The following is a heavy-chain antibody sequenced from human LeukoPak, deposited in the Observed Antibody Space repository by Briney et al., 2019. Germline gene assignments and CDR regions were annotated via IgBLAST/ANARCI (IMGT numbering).Heavy chain of an antibody. CDR2: ITGDGTTT. V-gene: IGHV3-23*01. CDR3: AKMQGYFDY. J-gene: IGHJ4*02. CDR1: GLTFSSYG. Sequence: GGSLRLSCEASGLTFSSYGMGWARQAPGKGRQWVSAITGDGTTTYYADSVKGRFTISRDNSKNMLYLQMSSLRAEDTAVYYCAKMQGYFDYWGQGTLVPVSS.